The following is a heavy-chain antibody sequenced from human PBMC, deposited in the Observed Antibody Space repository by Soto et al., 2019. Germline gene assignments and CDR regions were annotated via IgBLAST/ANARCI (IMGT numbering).Heavy chain of an antibody. CDR2: ISSSSSYI. CDR1: GFTFSSYS. D-gene: IGHD3-3*01. CDR3: ARETVLRFLEWFSGVDV. J-gene: IGHJ6*04. V-gene: IGHV3-21*01. Sequence: EVQLVESGGGLVKPGGSLRLSCAASGFTFSSYSMNWVRQAPGKGLEWVSSISSSSSYIYYADSVKGRFTISRDNAKNSLYLQMNSLRADDTAVYYCARETVLRFLEWFSGVDVWGKGTTVTVSS.